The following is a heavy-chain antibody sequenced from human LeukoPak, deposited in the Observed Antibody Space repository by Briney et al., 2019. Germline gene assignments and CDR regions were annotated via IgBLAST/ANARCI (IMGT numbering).Heavy chain of an antibody. V-gene: IGHV4-34*01. Sequence: PSETLSLTCAVYGGSFSGYYWTWIRQPPGKGLEWIGEIHYSGSATYNPSLKSRVTISVDTSKNQFSLKLSSVTAADTAVYYCARARDSSSWYLWDFDLWGRGTLVTVSS. CDR2: IHYSGSA. J-gene: IGHJ2*01. D-gene: IGHD6-13*01. CDR3: ARARDSSSWYLWDFDL. CDR1: GGSFSGYY.